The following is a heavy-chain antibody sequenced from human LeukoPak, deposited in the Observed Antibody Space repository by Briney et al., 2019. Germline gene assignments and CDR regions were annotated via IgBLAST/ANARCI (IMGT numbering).Heavy chain of an antibody. J-gene: IGHJ4*02. CDR1: GFTFSSYG. CDR2: IRYDGSNK. Sequence: GGSLRLSCAASGFTFSSYGMHWVRQAPGKGLEWVAFIRYDGSNKYYADSVKGRFTISRDNSKNTLYLQMNGLRAEDTAVYYCAKELEWLPDYWGQGTLVTVSS. D-gene: IGHD3-3*01. V-gene: IGHV3-30*02. CDR3: AKELEWLPDY.